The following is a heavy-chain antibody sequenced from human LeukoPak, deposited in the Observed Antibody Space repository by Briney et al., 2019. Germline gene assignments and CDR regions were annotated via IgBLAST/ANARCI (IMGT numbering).Heavy chain of an antibody. J-gene: IGHJ5*02. Sequence: ASVKASCKASGYTFTSYYMHWVRQAPGQGLEWMGIINPSGGSTSYAQKFQGRVTMTRDTSTSTVYMELSSLRSEDTAVYYCARQEQDIVVVVAANWFDPWGQGTLVTVSS. CDR2: INPSGGST. CDR1: GYTFTSYY. CDR3: ARQEQDIVVVVAANWFDP. D-gene: IGHD2-15*01. V-gene: IGHV1-46*01.